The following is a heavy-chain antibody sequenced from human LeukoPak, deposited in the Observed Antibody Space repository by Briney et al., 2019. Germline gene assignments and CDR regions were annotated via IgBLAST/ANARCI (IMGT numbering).Heavy chain of an antibody. J-gene: IGHJ4*02. CDR1: GFSFSYYA. Sequence: GRPLRLSCAASGFSFSYYAMHWVRQAPGKGLEGVAVISNNGTNKYYADSVKGRFTISRDNSKNTLYLQMNSLRAEDTAVYYCARSTGDCSGGTCYSDFDCWGQGTLVTVSS. CDR2: ISNNGTNK. V-gene: IGHV3-30*01. CDR3: ARSTGDCSGGTCYSDFDC. D-gene: IGHD2-15*01.